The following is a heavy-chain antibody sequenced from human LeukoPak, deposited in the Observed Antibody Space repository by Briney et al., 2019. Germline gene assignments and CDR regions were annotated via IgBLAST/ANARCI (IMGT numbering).Heavy chain of an antibody. V-gene: IGHV4-59*01. D-gene: IGHD3-22*01. CDR2: IYYSGST. J-gene: IGHJ4*02. CDR1: GGSISSYY. CDR3: ARGDLSGYYTRVGAQFNY. Sequence: SETLSLTCTVSGGSISSYYWSWIRQPPGKGLEWIGYIYYSGSTNYNPSLKSRVTISVDTSKNQFSLKLSSVSAADTAVYYCARGDLSGYYTRVGAQFNYWGQGTLVTVSS.